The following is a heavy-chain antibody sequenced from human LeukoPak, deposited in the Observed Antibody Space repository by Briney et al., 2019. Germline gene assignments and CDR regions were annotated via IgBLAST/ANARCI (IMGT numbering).Heavy chain of an antibody. D-gene: IGHD6-19*01. V-gene: IGHV3-23*01. CDR3: ARDITSGWPDYYYYYMDV. CDR2: ISGSGGST. J-gene: IGHJ6*03. Sequence: SGGSLRLSCAASGFTFSSYDMSWVRQAPGKGLEWVSAISGSGGSTYYADSVKGRFTISRDNAKNSLYLQMNSLRAEDTAVYYCARDITSGWPDYYYYYMDVWGKGTTVTISS. CDR1: GFTFSSYD.